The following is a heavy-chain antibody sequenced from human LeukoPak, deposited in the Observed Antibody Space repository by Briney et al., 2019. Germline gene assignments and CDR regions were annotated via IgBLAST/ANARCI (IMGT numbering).Heavy chain of an antibody. J-gene: IGHJ4*02. CDR3: TTALYYYDSSGYYHTNFDY. V-gene: IGHV3-15*01. CDR2: IKSKTDGGTT. CDR1: GFTFSNAW. D-gene: IGHD3-22*01. Sequence: GGSLRLSCAASGFTFSNAWMSWVRQAPGKGLEWVGRIKSKTDGGTTDYAAPVKGRFTISRDDSENTLYLQMNSLKTEDTAVYYCTTALYYYDSSGYYHTNFDYWGQGTLVTVSS.